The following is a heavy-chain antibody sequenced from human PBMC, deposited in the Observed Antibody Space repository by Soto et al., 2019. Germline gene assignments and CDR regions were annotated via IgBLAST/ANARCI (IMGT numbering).Heavy chain of an antibody. D-gene: IGHD4-17*01. Sequence: LRLSCEVSGFIFSNYWMTWVRQAPEKGLEWVANINPDGSETNYVDSVKGRFTISRDNARNSLSLQMDSLRVEDTAMYYCVRRVRDSRDSFDHWGQATLVTVSS. CDR2: INPDGSET. V-gene: IGHV3-7*01. CDR1: GFIFSNYW. CDR3: VRRVRDSRDSFDH. J-gene: IGHJ4*02.